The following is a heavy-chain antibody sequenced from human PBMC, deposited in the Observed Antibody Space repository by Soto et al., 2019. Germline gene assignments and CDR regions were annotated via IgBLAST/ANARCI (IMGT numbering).Heavy chain of an antibody. CDR1: GFTFSNYS. CDR2: ISYDGNNK. D-gene: IGHD3-22*01. V-gene: IGHV3-30-3*01. CDR3: ARGSNYYDSSGYLLGHKYFDY. Sequence: GGSLRLSCAASGFTFSNYSIHWVRQAPCKGLEWAAVISYDGNNKYYADSVKGRFTISRDNSKNTLYLQMDSLRAEDTAVYFFARGSNYYDSSGYLLGHKYFDYCGHGTLVPLSS. J-gene: IGHJ4*01.